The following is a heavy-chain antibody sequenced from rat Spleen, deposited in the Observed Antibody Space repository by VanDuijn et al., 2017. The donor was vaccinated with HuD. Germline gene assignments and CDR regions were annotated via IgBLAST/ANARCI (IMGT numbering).Heavy chain of an antibody. J-gene: IGHJ2*01. CDR2: ISTGGGNT. Sequence: EVQLVESGGGLVQPGRSLKLSCAASGFTFSNYDMAWVRQAPTKGLEWIASISTGGGNTYYGDSAKGRFTISRDNAKNTQYLQMDSLRSEDTATYYCARRDSYRDYFEYWGQGVMVTVSS. CDR1: GFTFSNYD. V-gene: IGHV5S13*01. D-gene: IGHD1-1*01. CDR3: ARRDSYRDYFEY.